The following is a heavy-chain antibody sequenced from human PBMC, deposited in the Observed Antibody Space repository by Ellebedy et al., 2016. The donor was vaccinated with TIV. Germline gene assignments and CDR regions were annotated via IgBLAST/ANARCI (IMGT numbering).Heavy chain of an antibody. D-gene: IGHD2-15*01. CDR2: ISAYNGNT. Sequence: ASVKVSCKASGYTFTSYGISWVRQAPGQGLEWMGWISAYNGNTNYAQKFQGRVTITRDTSASTAYMELSSLRSEDTAVYYCARGNQYCSGGSCYYFDYWGQGTLVTVSS. CDR1: GYTFTSYG. J-gene: IGHJ4*02. CDR3: ARGNQYCSGGSCYYFDY. V-gene: IGHV1-18*01.